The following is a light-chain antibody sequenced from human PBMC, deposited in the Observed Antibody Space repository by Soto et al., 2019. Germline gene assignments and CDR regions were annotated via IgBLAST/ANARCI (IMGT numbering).Light chain of an antibody. Sequence: QSALTKPPSVSGSPGQSVTISCTGTSSDIGGYNYVSWYQQLPDKAPKLMIYDVSKRPSGVPDRFSGSNSGNTASLTISGLQAEDEADYYCCSYAGTTHVFGTGTKLTVL. CDR3: CSYAGTTHV. CDR2: DVS. V-gene: IGLV2-11*01. J-gene: IGLJ1*01. CDR1: SSDIGGYNY.